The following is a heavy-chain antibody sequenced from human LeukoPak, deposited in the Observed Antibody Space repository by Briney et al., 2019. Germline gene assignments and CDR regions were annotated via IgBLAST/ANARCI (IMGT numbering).Heavy chain of an antibody. CDR3: ERLFYNWNGADY. CDR2: IYYIGST. D-gene: IGHD1-20*01. CDR1: GGSISSGGYY. J-gene: IGHJ4*02. V-gene: IGHV4-39*01. Sequence: PSETLSLTCTVSGGSISSGGYYWGWIRQPPGKGLEWIGTIYYIGSTYYNPSLKSRVTISVDTSKNQFSLKLTSVTAADTAVYYCERLFYNWNGADYWGQGTLVTVSS.